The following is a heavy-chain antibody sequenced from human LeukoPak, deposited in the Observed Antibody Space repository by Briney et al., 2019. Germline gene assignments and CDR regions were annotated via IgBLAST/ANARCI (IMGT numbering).Heavy chain of an antibody. CDR3: ARAIAAPPGYYYYMDV. D-gene: IGHD6-25*01. J-gene: IGHJ6*03. CDR2: INPNSGGT. CDR1: GYTFTGYY. Sequence: ASVKVSCKASGYTFTGYYMHWVRQAPGQGLEWMGWINPNSGGTNYAQKFQGRVTMTRDTSISTAYMELSRLRSDDTAVYYCARAIAAPPGYYYYMDVWGKGTTVTVSS. V-gene: IGHV1-2*02.